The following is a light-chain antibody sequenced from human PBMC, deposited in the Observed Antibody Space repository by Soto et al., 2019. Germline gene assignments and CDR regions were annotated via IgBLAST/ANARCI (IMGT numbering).Light chain of an antibody. Sequence: EIVLTQSPGTLSLSIGERTTLSCRASQSVSRSSLTWYQQKPGQAPRLLISGASSRATGIPDRFSGSGSGRDFTLTISRMEPEDFEVYYCQQYGRSPPTFGGGTKVKIK. CDR2: GAS. CDR3: QQYGRSPPT. CDR1: QSVSRSS. V-gene: IGKV3-20*01. J-gene: IGKJ4*01.